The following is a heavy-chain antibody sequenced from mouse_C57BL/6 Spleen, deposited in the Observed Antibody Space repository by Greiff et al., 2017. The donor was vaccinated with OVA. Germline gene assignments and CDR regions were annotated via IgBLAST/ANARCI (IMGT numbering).Heavy chain of an antibody. Sequence: VKLVESGPELVKPGASVKLSCKASGYTFTSYDINWVKQRPGQGLEWIGWIYPRDGSTKYNEKFKGKATLTVDTSSSTAYMELHSLTSEDSAVYFCARRGDYGAMDYWGQGTSVTVSS. V-gene: IGHV1-85*01. CDR3: ARRGDYGAMDY. CDR1: GYTFTSYD. J-gene: IGHJ4*01. CDR2: IYPRDGST.